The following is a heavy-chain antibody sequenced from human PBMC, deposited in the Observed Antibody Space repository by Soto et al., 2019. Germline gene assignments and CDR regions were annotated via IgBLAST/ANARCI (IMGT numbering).Heavy chain of an antibody. CDR2: INPSGGST. D-gene: IGHD3-3*01. CDR1: GYTFTSYD. Sequence: GASVKVSCKASGYTFTSYDMHWVRQAPGQGLEWMGIINPSGGSTSYAQKFQGRVTMTRDTSTSTVYMELSSLRSEDTAVYYCARDIKGDFWSGYYTSETCYHHYGMDVWGQGTTVTVSS. J-gene: IGHJ6*02. CDR3: ARDIKGDFWSGYYTSETCYHHYGMDV. V-gene: IGHV1-46*01.